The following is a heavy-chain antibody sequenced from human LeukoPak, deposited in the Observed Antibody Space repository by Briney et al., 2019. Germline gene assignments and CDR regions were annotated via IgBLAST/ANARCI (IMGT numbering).Heavy chain of an antibody. D-gene: IGHD3-10*01. Sequence: PGGSLRLSCAASGFTLDDYAMHWVRQAPGKGLEWVSDISWNSGSIGYADSVKGRFTISRDNAKNSLYLQMNSLRAEDTALYYCAKDISAYYGSGSYRDYYYYGMDVWGQGTTVTVSS. CDR3: AKDISAYYGSGSYRDYYYYGMDV. J-gene: IGHJ6*02. CDR1: GFTLDDYA. CDR2: ISWNSGSI. V-gene: IGHV3-9*01.